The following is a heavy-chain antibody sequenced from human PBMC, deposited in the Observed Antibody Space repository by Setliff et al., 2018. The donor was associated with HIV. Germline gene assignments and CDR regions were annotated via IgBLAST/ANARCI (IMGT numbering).Heavy chain of an antibody. Sequence: GASVKVSCKASGYTFTNYGISWVRQAPGQGLEWMGGIIPIFGTTANYAQRFQGRVTITADESTSTAYMELSSLRSEDTAVYYCARVARGGIQLWLHPFDYWGQGTLVTVSS. J-gene: IGHJ4*02. CDR2: IIPIFGTTA. CDR3: ARVARGGIQLWLHPFDY. V-gene: IGHV1-69*13. CDR1: GYTFTNYG. D-gene: IGHD5-18*01.